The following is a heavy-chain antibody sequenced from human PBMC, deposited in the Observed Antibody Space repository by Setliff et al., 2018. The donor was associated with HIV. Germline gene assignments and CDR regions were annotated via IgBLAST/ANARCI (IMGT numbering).Heavy chain of an antibody. Sequence: SETLSLTCTVSGGSISSTNYYWTWLRQHPGKGLEWIGYIYYSGNSDYNPSLKSRVTISVDTSKNQFSLKLSSVTAADTAVYYCARDVSIRGGYYFDYWGQGTLVTV. V-gene: IGHV4-31*03. J-gene: IGHJ4*02. D-gene: IGHD3-10*01. CDR2: IYYSGNS. CDR1: GGSISSTNYY. CDR3: ARDVSIRGGYYFDY.